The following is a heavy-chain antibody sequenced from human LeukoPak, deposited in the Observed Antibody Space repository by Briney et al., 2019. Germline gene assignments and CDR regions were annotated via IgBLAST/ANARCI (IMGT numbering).Heavy chain of an antibody. D-gene: IGHD3-3*01. CDR2: ISAIGGST. Sequence: GGSLRLSCAASGFTFSSCAMSWVRQAPGKGLEWVSTISAIGGSTYYADSVKGRFTISRDNGKNSLYLQMNSLRAEDTALYYCARAQKTYYDFWSGWNWFDPWGQGTLVTVSS. V-gene: IGHV3-23*01. CDR3: ARAQKTYYDFWSGWNWFDP. J-gene: IGHJ5*02. CDR1: GFTFSSCA.